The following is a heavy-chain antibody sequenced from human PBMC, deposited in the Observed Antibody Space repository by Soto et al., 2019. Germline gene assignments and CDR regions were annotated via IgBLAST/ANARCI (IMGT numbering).Heavy chain of an antibody. V-gene: IGHV3-33*01. CDR1: GFTFSSYG. J-gene: IGHJ6*02. Sequence: GGSRRRSWAASGFTFSSYGMHWVRQAPGKGLEWVAVIWYDGSNKYYADSVKGRFTISRDNSKNTLYLQMNSLRAEDTAVYYCARDSIAARRGGNYYYGMDVWGQGTTVTVSS. D-gene: IGHD6-6*01. CDR2: IWYDGSNK. CDR3: ARDSIAARRGGNYYYGMDV.